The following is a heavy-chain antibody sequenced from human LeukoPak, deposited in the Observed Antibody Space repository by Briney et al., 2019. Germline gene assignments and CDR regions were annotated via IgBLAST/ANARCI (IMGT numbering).Heavy chain of an antibody. CDR1: GFTFSSYG. Sequence: GGSLRLSCAASGFTFSSYGMSWVRQAPGKGLEWVSAISGSGGSTYYADSVKGRFTISRDNSKNTLYLQMNSLRAEDTAVYYCAKVAEMTYYYDSSGYYPSGWFDPWGQGTLVTVSS. CDR2: ISGSGGST. V-gene: IGHV3-23*01. D-gene: IGHD3-22*01. CDR3: AKVAEMTYYYDSSGYYPSGWFDP. J-gene: IGHJ5*02.